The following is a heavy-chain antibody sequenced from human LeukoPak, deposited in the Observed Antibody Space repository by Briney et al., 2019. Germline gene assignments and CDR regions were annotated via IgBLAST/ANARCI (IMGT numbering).Heavy chain of an antibody. CDR2: IYSSGST. CDR1: GASMKSSEYY. D-gene: IGHD3-10*01. J-gene: IGHJ4*02. CDR3: AREAPISDSGNYYKSLGY. Sequence: SETLSLTCSVSGASMKSSEYYWAWVRQAPGKGLEWIGNIYSSGSTFYHPSLKSRVTISVDTSNNQFSLKLRSVTAADTGVYYCAREAPISDSGNYYKSLGYWGQGTLVTVSS. V-gene: IGHV4-39*07.